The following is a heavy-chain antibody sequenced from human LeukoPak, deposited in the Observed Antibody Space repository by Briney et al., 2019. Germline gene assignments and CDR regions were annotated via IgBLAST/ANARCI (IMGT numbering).Heavy chain of an antibody. V-gene: IGHV3-30*02. J-gene: IGHJ4*02. CDR2: IRYDGSYK. Sequence: GGSLRLSCAASGFTFSSYGMHWVRQAPGKGLEWVAFIRYDGSYKNYADPVKSRFTISRDNSKNILYLQMNSLRAEDTAVYYCAKDQGVTTASDYWGQGTLVTVSS. CDR3: AKDQGVTTASDY. CDR1: GFTFSSYG. D-gene: IGHD1-26*01.